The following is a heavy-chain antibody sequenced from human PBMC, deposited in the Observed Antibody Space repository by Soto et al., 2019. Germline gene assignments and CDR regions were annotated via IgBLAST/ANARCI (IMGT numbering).Heavy chain of an antibody. CDR3: ARPYDFWTGYYLPGDY. J-gene: IGHJ4*02. D-gene: IGHD3-3*01. V-gene: IGHV3-74*01. CDR2: ISNDGSNT. Sequence: VQLVESGGGLVQPGESLRLSCAASGFSFSSYWMHWVRQSPGKGLVWVSRISNDGSNTRYADSVKGRFTISRDNAKNTLYLQMDSLRPEDTAVYYCARPYDFWTGYYLPGDYWGQGTLVTVSS. CDR1: GFSFSSYW.